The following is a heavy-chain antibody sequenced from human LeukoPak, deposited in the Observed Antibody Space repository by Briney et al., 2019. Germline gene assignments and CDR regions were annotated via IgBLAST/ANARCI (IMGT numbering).Heavy chain of an antibody. CDR2: INHSGST. J-gene: IGHJ3*02. CDR3: ARYNVPSRAFDI. Sequence: PSETLSLTCAVYGGSFSGYYWSWIRQPPGKGLEWIGEINHSGSTNYNPSLKSRVTISVDTSKNQFSLKLSSVTAADTAVYYWARYNVPSRAFDIWGQGTMVTVSS. V-gene: IGHV4-34*01. CDR1: GGSFSGYY. D-gene: IGHD1-14*01.